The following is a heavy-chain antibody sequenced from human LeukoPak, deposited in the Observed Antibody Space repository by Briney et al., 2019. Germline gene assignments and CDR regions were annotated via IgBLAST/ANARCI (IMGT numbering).Heavy chain of an antibody. Sequence: SETLSLTCAVYGGSFSGYYWSWIRQPPGKGLEWIGEINHSGSTNYNPSLKSRVTISVDTSKNQFFLKLSSVTAADTAVYYCARILSYSFDYWGQGTLVTVSS. CDR1: GGSFSGYY. CDR3: ARILSYSFDY. CDR2: INHSGST. V-gene: IGHV4-34*01. J-gene: IGHJ4*02. D-gene: IGHD6-6*01.